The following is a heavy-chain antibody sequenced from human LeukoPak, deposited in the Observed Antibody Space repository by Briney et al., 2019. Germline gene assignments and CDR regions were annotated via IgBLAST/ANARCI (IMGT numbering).Heavy chain of an antibody. Sequence: SETLSLTCTVSGGSISGSTYYWGWIRQPPGKGMKWIGSIYYSGTAYYNSSLNSRVTISVDTSKNHFSLRLISLTAADTAVYFCARHGWGFGELSNSYWGQGTLVTVSS. CDR1: GGSISGSTYY. D-gene: IGHD3-10*01. CDR3: ARHGWGFGELSNSY. J-gene: IGHJ4*02. CDR2: IYYSGTA. V-gene: IGHV4-39*01.